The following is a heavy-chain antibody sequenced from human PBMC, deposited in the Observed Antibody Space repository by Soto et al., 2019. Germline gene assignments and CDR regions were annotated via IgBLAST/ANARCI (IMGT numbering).Heavy chain of an antibody. J-gene: IGHJ4*02. CDR2: IWYDGSNK. Sequence: GGSLRLSCAASGFTFSSYGMHWVRQAPGKGLEWVAVIWYDGSNKYYADSVKGRFTISRDNAKNTLYLQMNSLRAEDTAVYYCARATGADKEDYWGQGTLVTV. CDR3: ARATGADKEDY. CDR1: GFTFSSYG. D-gene: IGHD3-10*01. V-gene: IGHV3-33*03.